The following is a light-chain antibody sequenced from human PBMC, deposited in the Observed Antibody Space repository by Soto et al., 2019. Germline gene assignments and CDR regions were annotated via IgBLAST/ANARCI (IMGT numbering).Light chain of an antibody. CDR3: QHFGNSLWT. J-gene: IGKJ1*01. CDR1: QSVASRN. CDR2: GAS. Sequence: EIVLTQSPGTLSLSPGERATLSCRASQSVASRNLPWYQQKSGQAPRLLIYGASSRAIHTPDRFSGSGSGTDFTITISGLEPEDFAVYYCQHFGNSLWTFGQGTKVDIK. V-gene: IGKV3-20*01.